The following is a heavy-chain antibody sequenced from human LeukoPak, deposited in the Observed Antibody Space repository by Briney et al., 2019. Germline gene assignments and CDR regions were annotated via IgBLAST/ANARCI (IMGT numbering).Heavy chain of an antibody. V-gene: IGHV4-31*03. Sequence: TLSLTCTVSGGSISSGGYYWSWIRQHPGKGLEWIGYIYYSGSTYYNPSLKSRVTISVDTSKNQLSLKLSSVTAADTAVYYCARGLGSYYDSSGYPNWFDPWGQGTLVTVSS. D-gene: IGHD3-22*01. CDR2: IYYSGST. CDR3: ARGLGSYYDSSGYPNWFDP. J-gene: IGHJ5*02. CDR1: GGSISSGGYY.